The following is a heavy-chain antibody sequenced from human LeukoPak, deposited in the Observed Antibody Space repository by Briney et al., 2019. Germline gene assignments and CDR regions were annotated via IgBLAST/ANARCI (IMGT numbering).Heavy chain of an antibody. CDR1: GFTFSGYA. D-gene: IGHD3-22*01. CDR3: AKDLSSGYLGFDY. CDR2: ISGGGRRT. J-gene: IGHJ4*02. V-gene: IGHV3-23*01. Sequence: GSLRLSCAASGFTFSGYAMSWVRQAPGKGLEWVSAISGGGRRTYFADSVKGRFTISRDNSKNTLYLQMNSLRAEDTAVYYCAKDLSSGYLGFDYWGQGTLVTVSS.